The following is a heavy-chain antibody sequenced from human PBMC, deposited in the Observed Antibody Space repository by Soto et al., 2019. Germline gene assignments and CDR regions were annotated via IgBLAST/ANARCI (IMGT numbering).Heavy chain of an antibody. D-gene: IGHD3-22*01. CDR3: AKVTYYYDTSVYYYFDY. J-gene: IGHJ4*02. Sequence: PGGSLRLSCVASGFTFSSYAISWVRQAPGKGLEWVSTISGSGGGSTYYADSVKGRFTISRDNSKNTLYLQMNSLRAEDTAVYYCAKVTYYYDTSVYYYFDYWGQGTHVTVSS. V-gene: IGHV3-23*01. CDR1: GFTFSSYA. CDR2: ISGSGGGST.